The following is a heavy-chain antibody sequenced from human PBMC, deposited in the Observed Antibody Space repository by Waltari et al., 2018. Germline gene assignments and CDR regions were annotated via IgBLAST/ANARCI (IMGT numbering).Heavy chain of an antibody. J-gene: IGHJ5*02. D-gene: IGHD3-10*01. CDR1: GVTLTGYY. Sequence: QVQLKQWGTGLLRPSETLSLKCAVYGVTLTGYYWTWVRQSPGKGLEWIGEIDHRGVTNINLSLMSRVFMSVDTSDKQLSLKLRSVTAADTAVYYCARSRDRLKAGITMGNWFDPWGQGTLVTVSS. CDR3: ARSRDRLKAGITMGNWFDP. V-gene: IGHV4-34*02. CDR2: IDHRGVT.